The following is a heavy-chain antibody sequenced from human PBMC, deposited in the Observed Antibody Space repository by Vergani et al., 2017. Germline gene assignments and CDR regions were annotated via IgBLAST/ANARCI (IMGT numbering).Heavy chain of an antibody. CDR1: GFTFSSYA. CDR3: ATDKEYCSSTSCYDWFDP. CDR2: ISGSGGST. J-gene: IGHJ5*02. V-gene: IGHV3-23*01. D-gene: IGHD2-2*01. Sequence: EVQLLESGGGLVQPGGSLRLSCAASGFTFSSYAMSWVRQAPGKGLEWVSAISGSGGSTYYADSVKGRFTISRDNSKNKLYLQMNSLRAEDTAVYYCATDKEYCSSTSCYDWFDPWGQGTLVTVSS.